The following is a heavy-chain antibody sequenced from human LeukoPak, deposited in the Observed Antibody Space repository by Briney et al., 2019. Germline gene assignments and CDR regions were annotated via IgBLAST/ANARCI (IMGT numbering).Heavy chain of an antibody. CDR1: GSISSGSYY. D-gene: IGHD6-6*01. Sequence: SETLSLTCTVSGSISSGSYYWSWIRQPAGKGLEWIGRIYASGSTNYNPSLESRVTISIDTSKNQFSLKLTSLTAADTAVYYCAREGQRLVPPLDYWGQGTLVTVSS. CDR3: AREGQRLVPPLDY. CDR2: IYASGST. V-gene: IGHV4-61*02. J-gene: IGHJ4*02.